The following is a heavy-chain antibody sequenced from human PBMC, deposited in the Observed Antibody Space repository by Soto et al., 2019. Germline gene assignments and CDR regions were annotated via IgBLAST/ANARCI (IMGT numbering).Heavy chain of an antibody. CDR3: ARDRSRVGAITAYYGMDV. CDR1: GYTFTGYY. Sequence: QVQLVQSGAEVKKPGASVKVSCKASGYTFTGYYMHWVRQAPGQGLEWMGWINPNSGGTNYAQKFQGWVTMTRDTSISTAYMGLSRLRSDDTAVYYCARDRSRVGAITAYYGMDVWGQGTTVTVSS. CDR2: INPNSGGT. D-gene: IGHD1-26*01. V-gene: IGHV1-2*04. J-gene: IGHJ6*02.